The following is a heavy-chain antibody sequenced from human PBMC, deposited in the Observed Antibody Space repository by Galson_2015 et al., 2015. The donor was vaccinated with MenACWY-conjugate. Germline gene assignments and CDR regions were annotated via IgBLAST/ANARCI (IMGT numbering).Heavy chain of an antibody. J-gene: IGHJ5*02. CDR3: AQYCSSTSCYAGKGA. D-gene: IGHD2-2*01. V-gene: IGHV3-74*01. Sequence: SLRLSCAASGFTFSSYWMHWVRQAPGKGLAWVSRINSDGSSTSYADSVKGRFTISRDNAKNTLYLQMNSLRAEDTAVYYCAQYCSSTSCYAGKGAWGQGTLVTVSS. CDR1: GFTFSSYW. CDR2: INSDGSST.